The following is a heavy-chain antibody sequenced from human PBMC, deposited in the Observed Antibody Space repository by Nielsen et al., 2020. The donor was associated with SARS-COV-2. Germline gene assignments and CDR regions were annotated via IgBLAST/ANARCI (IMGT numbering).Heavy chain of an antibody. CDR1: GFTVSSNY. D-gene: IGHD3-10*01. V-gene: IGHV3-53*01. CDR2: IYSGGST. J-gene: IGHJ4*02. CDR3: ARGDGSGSYAY. Sequence: GESLKISCAASGFTVSSNYMSWVRQAPGKGLEWVSVIYSGGSTYYADSVKGRFTISRDNAKNSLYLQMNSLRAEDTAVYYCARGDGSGSYAYWGQGTLVTVSS.